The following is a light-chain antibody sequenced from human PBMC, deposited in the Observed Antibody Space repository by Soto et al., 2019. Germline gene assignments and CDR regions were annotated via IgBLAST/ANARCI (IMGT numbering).Light chain of an antibody. Sequence: DIVLTQSPGTLSLSPGESVTLSCRASHSVSSSHVAWYQQKPGQAPRLFIYGASRRASGIPDRFSGSGSGTDFTLTISRLQPEDFAVYSCQHYGTSLTVGGGTKVEIK. CDR1: HSVSSSH. V-gene: IGKV3-20*01. CDR3: QHYGTSLT. CDR2: GAS. J-gene: IGKJ4*01.